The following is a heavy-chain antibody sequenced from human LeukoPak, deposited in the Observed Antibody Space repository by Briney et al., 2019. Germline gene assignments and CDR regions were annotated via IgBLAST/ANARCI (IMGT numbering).Heavy chain of an antibody. CDR1: GGSISSYY. Sequence: SETLSLTCTVSGGSISSYYWSWIRQPPGKGLEWIGYIYYSGGTNYNPSLKSRVTISVDTSKNQFSLKLSSVTAADTAVYYCARRLRYSSSWYWYFDLWGRGTLGTVSS. V-gene: IGHV4-59*08. CDR3: ARRLRYSSSWYWYFDL. D-gene: IGHD6-13*01. J-gene: IGHJ2*01. CDR2: IYYSGGT.